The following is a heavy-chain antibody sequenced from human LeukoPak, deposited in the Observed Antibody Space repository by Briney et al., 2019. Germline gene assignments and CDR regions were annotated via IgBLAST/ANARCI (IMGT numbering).Heavy chain of an antibody. CDR2: IYYSGST. J-gene: IGHJ6*02. CDR1: GGSISSGDYY. CDR3: ARNNDYYYYGMDV. V-gene: IGHV4-30-4*01. Sequence: SETLSLTCTVSGGSISSGDYYWSWIRQPPGKGLEWIGYIYYSGSTYYNSSLESRVTISVDTSKNQFSLKLSSVTAADTAVYYCARNNDYYYYGMDVWGQGTTVTVSS.